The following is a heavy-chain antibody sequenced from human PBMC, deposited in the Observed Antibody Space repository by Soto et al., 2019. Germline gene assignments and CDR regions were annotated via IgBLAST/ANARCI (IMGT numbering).Heavy chain of an antibody. CDR3: ARDRYGGFDY. D-gene: IGHD3-9*01. CDR1: GGSINSRSYF. Sequence: QLQLQQSGPGLVKPSETLSLTCSVSGGSINSRSYFWAWIRQPPGKGLEWIGSVYYNGKTYYSPSPKSRLNGSVDTSQTQFSLKLSSVTAADTAIYYCARDRYGGFDYWGLGTLVIVSS. J-gene: IGHJ4*02. V-gene: IGHV4-39*02. CDR2: VYYNGKT.